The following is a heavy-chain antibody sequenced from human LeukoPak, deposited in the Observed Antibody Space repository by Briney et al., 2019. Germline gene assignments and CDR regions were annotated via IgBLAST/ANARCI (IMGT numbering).Heavy chain of an antibody. D-gene: IGHD3-3*01. J-gene: IGHJ4*02. CDR2: INEDGGEK. V-gene: IGHV3-7*04. CDR1: GFTFSSSW. Sequence: TGGSLRLSCATSGFTFSSSWMNWVRQAPGKGLEWVANINEDGGEKYYVDSVKGRFTISRDNAKNSLYLQINSLRGEDTAVYYCTRVSTLDDLDYWGQATMVTVSS. CDR3: TRVSTLDDLDY.